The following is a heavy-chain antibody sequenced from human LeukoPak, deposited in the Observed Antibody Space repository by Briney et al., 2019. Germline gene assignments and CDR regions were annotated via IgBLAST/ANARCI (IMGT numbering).Heavy chain of an antibody. J-gene: IGHJ3*02. Sequence: SETLSLTCTVSGGSISSGDYYWSWICQPPGKGLEWIGHIFYSGGTYYNPSLKSRVTISVDTSKNQFSLNLSSVTAADTAVYYCARDLYNSGNDAFDIWGQGTMVTVSS. V-gene: IGHV4-30-4*01. CDR2: IFYSGGT. CDR3: ARDLYNSGNDAFDI. CDR1: GGSISSGDYY. D-gene: IGHD5-18*01.